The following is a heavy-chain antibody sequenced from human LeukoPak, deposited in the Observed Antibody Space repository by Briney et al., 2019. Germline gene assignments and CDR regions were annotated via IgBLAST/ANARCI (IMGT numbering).Heavy chain of an antibody. D-gene: IGHD1-7*01. Sequence: GGSLRLSCAASGFTFSSYAMHWVRQAPGRGPGWVAIISYDGRNKYYADSVKGRFIISRDDSKNTLYVQMNSLRAEDKAVYYCARGPRTGTAFYYYGMDVWGQGTTVTVSS. CDR3: ARGPRTGTAFYYYGMDV. J-gene: IGHJ6*02. CDR1: GFTFSSYA. CDR2: ISYDGRNK. V-gene: IGHV3-30*04.